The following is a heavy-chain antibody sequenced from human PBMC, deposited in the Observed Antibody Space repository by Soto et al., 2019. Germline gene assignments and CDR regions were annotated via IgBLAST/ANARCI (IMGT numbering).Heavy chain of an antibody. V-gene: IGHV3-30-3*01. D-gene: IGHD1-1*01. CDR2: ISYEGSNT. CDR1: GFTFDTYG. CDR3: ARVTPGNNLYYFSGLDV. J-gene: IGHJ6*02. Sequence: QVHLVESGGGVAQPGRSLRLSCVASGFTFDTYGIHWVRQAPGKGLQWVALISYEGSNTYYADSVRGRFTISRDNSKHTLYLQLNALRPEDTGVYYCARVTPGNNLYYFSGLDVWGQGTSVTVSS.